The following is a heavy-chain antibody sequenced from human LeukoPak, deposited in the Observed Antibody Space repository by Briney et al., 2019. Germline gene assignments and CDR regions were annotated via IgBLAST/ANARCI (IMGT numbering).Heavy chain of an antibody. CDR3: ARATYSSGWYGKTIDY. J-gene: IGHJ4*02. CDR2: INVDGGTT. Sequence: GGSLRLSCAASGFIFSSYWMHWVRQAPGKGLVWVSRINVDGGTTSYADSVKGRFTISRDNARNTLYLQMNSLRAEDPAVYYCARATYSSGWYGKTIDYWGQGTLVTVSS. D-gene: IGHD6-19*01. V-gene: IGHV3-74*01. CDR1: GFIFSSYW.